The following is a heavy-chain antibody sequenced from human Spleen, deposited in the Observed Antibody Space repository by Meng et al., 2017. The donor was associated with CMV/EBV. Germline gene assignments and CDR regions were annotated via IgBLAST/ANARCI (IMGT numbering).Heavy chain of an antibody. CDR3: ARVKLQYYFDS. J-gene: IGHJ4*02. Sequence: SETLSLTCAVYGGSFSGYYWSWIRQPPGKGLEWIGEINHSGSTNYNPSLKSRVTISVDTSKNQFSLKLSSVTAADTAVYYCARVKLQYYFDSWGQGTLVTVSS. CDR1: GGSFSGYY. V-gene: IGHV4-34*01. D-gene: IGHD1-1*01. CDR2: INHSGST.